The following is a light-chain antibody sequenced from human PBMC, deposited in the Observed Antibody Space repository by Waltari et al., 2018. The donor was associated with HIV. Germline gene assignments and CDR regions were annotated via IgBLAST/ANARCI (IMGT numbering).Light chain of an antibody. Sequence: QSVLTQPPSVSGAPGQRITISCTGTSSNIGTGYDVHWYQQLPGRAPNVGIHGNRNRPSGVPDRLSAYKSGTSASLTITGLQAEDEADYYCQTYDSTLNGYVFGTGTKVTVL. J-gene: IGLJ1*01. V-gene: IGLV1-40*01. CDR1: SSNIGTGYD. CDR3: QTYDSTLNGYV. CDR2: GNR.